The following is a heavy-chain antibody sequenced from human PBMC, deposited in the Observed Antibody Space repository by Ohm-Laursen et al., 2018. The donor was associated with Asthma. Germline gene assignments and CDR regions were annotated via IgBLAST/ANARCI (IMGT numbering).Heavy chain of an antibody. CDR1: GYTFSRYS. D-gene: IGHD2-15*01. J-gene: IGHJ1*01. CDR2: ISTASSFI. V-gene: IGHV3-21*01. CDR3: ARNGPQLGLPGREYSLHH. Sequence: GSLRLSCTASGYTFSRYSIHWVRQIPGKGLEWVASISTASSFIYYADSVRGRFTTSRDNARNSVYLQMNSLRAEDTAVYYCARNGPQLGLPGREYSLHHWGQGTQVTVSS.